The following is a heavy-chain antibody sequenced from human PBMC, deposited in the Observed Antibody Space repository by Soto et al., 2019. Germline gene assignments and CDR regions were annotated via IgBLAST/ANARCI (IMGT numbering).Heavy chain of an antibody. CDR3: AKPNSVNYYDASGYHDAFDF. CDR1: GYTFTNYG. Sequence: ASVKVSCKASGYTFTNYGINWVRQAPGHGLEWMGWISAYNGNKRFAKKFQGRVTMTTDASTRTAYMELRNLRSDDTAVYYCAKPNSVNYYDASGYHDAFDFWGQGTMVTVSS. D-gene: IGHD3-22*01. CDR2: ISAYNGNK. J-gene: IGHJ3*01. V-gene: IGHV1-18*04.